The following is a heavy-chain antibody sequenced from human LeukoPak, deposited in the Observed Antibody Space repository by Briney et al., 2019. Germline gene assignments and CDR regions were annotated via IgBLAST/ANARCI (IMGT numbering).Heavy chain of an antibody. D-gene: IGHD4/OR15-4a*01. Sequence: GGSLRLSCAASGFTFSTYRMNWVRQVPGKGLEWVSSISSSSSYIYYADSVKGRFTISRDNAKDSLFLQMHSLRAEDTAVYYCATDDYGAFDYWGQGTLVTVSS. CDR2: ISSSSSYI. V-gene: IGHV3-21*01. J-gene: IGHJ4*02. CDR3: ATDDYGAFDY. CDR1: GFTFSTYR.